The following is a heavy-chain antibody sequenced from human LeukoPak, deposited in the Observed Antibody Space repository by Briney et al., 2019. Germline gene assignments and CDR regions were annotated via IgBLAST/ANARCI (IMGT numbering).Heavy chain of an antibody. J-gene: IGHJ4*02. Sequence: ASEKVSCKASGYTFTGYYMHWVRQAPGQGIEWMGRINANSGGTNYARKFQGGVTMTRDTSISTAYMELSRLRSDDTAVYYCAREGGSGSFVYWGQGTLVTVSS. CDR1: GYTFTGYY. D-gene: IGHD3-16*01. CDR2: INANSGGT. V-gene: IGHV1-2*06. CDR3: AREGGSGSFVY.